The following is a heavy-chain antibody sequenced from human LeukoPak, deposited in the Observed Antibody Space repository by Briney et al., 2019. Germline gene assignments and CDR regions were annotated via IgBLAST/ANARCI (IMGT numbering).Heavy chain of an antibody. CDR1: GFTFNNYG. J-gene: IGHJ4*02. CDR2: IRYDGSNK. CDR3: AKDADIVVSSYFDY. D-gene: IGHD2-2*01. V-gene: IGHV3-30*02. Sequence: PGGSLRLSCAASGFTFNNYGMHWVRQAPGKGLEWVAFIRYDGSNKYYADSVKGRFTISRDNSKNTLYVQMNSPRAEDTAVYYCAKDADIVVSSYFDYWGQGTLVTVSS.